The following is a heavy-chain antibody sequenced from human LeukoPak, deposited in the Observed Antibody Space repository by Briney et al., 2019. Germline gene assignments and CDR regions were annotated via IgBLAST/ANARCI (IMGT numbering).Heavy chain of an antibody. CDR3: ARARDYYGSGSYYNFDF. CDR1: GFTFSSYS. Sequence: GGSLRLSCAASGFTFSSYSMNWVRQAPGKGLEWVSSISSGSSYIYYADSVKGRFTISRDNAKNSLYLQMNSLRAEDTAVYYCARARDYYGSGSYYNFDFWGQGTLVTVSS. J-gene: IGHJ4*02. D-gene: IGHD3-10*01. V-gene: IGHV3-21*01. CDR2: ISSGSSYI.